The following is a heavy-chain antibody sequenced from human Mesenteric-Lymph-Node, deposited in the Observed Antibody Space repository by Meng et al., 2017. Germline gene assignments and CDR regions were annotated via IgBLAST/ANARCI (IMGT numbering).Heavy chain of an antibody. J-gene: IGHJ4*02. CDR1: GFSFSNYP. Sequence: GGSLRLSCAASGFSFSNYPMSWVRQAPGKGLEWVSHISTGGGDTYYTDSGKGRFIISRDNYRNTLSLQMNSLRAEDTAVYYCARGTTTPPGTGWGYFCDYWGKGTLVTVSS. V-gene: IGHV3-23*01. CDR2: ISTGGGDT. D-gene: IGHD3-10*01. CDR3: ARGTTTPPGTGWGYFCDY.